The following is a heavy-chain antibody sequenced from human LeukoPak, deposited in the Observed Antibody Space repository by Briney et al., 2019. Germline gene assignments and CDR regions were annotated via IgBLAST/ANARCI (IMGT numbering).Heavy chain of an antibody. CDR2: IGAYNGNT. J-gene: IGHJ4*02. D-gene: IGHD3-22*01. CDR1: GYTFTIYG. V-gene: IGHV1-18*01. Sequence: ASVKVSFKASGYTFTIYGISWVRQAPGQGLEWMGWIGAYNGNTNYAQKLQGRVTMTTDTSTSTAYMELRSLRSDDTAVYYCARDPRPYYYDSSGYQNPPFDYWGQGTLVTVSS. CDR3: ARDPRPYYYDSSGYQNPPFDY.